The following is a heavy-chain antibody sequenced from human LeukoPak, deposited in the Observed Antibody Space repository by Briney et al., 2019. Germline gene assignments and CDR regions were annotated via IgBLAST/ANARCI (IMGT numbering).Heavy chain of an antibody. CDR2: MNPNSGNT. D-gene: IGHD3-9*01. V-gene: IGHV1-8*01. CDR3: ARKRGLRYFDWLFQSTQDDY. J-gene: IGHJ4*02. Sequence: GASVKVSCKASGYTFTSYDINWVRQATGQGLEWMGWMNPNSGNTGYAQKFQGRVTMTTDTSTSTAYMELRSLRSDDTAVYYCARKRGLRYFDWLFQSTQDDYWGQGTLVTVSS. CDR1: GYTFTSYD.